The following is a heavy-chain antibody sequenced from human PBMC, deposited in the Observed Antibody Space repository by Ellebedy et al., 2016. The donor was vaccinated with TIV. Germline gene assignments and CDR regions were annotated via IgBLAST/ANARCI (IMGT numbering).Heavy chain of an antibody. CDR2: ISNDESGK. J-gene: IGHJ4*02. D-gene: IGHD3-22*01. CDR3: AKGGFDRSGYFAPPVEY. V-gene: IGHV3-30*18. CDR1: GFAFSTYA. Sequence: GESLKISCAASGFAFSTYAMHWLRQAPGKGLEWVAVISNDESGKHYEDSVKGRFTISRDNSKNTLDLQMNSLRAEDTAVYYCAKGGFDRSGYFAPPVEYWGQGTLVTVPS.